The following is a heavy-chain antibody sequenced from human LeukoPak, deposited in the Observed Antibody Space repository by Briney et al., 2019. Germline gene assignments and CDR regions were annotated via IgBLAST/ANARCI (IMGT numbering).Heavy chain of an antibody. V-gene: IGHV3-33*01. Sequence: PGGSLRLSCAASGFTFSNYGMHWVRQAPGKGLEWVAVIWYDGSNKYYADSVKGRFTISRDNSKNTLYLQMNSLRAEDTAVYYCAGNYGSDYFDYWGQGTLVTVSS. CDR2: IWYDGSNK. CDR1: GFTFSNYG. J-gene: IGHJ4*02. D-gene: IGHD3-10*01. CDR3: AGNYGSDYFDY.